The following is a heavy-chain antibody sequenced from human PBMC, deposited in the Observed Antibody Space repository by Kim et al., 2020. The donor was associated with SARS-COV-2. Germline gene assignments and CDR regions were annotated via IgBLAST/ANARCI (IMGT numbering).Heavy chain of an antibody. V-gene: IGHV4-59*01. D-gene: IGHD6-13*01. CDR2: ISGSGIT. CDR3: ARGGASSKPFDC. J-gene: IGHJ4*02. CDR1: GGSINTNH. Sequence: SETLSLTCTVSGGSINTNHWSWIRQPPGKGPECIAYISGSGITKYNPSLNSRVTISLDTFKNQFSLTLTSVTAADTAIYYCARGGASSKPFDCWGQGT.